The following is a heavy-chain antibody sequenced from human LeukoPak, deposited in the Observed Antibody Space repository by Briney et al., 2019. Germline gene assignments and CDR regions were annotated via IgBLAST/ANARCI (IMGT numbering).Heavy chain of an antibody. D-gene: IGHD2-21*02. CDR1: GFTFSSYA. CDR3: ARGSKKHIVVVTAIPPFDY. Sequence: GGSLRLSCAASGFTFSSYAMSWVRQAPGKGLEWVSAISGSGGSTYYADSVKGRFTISRDNSKNTPYLQMNSLRAEDTAVYYCARGSKKHIVVVTAIPPFDYWGQGTLVTVSS. V-gene: IGHV3-23*01. CDR2: ISGSGGST. J-gene: IGHJ4*02.